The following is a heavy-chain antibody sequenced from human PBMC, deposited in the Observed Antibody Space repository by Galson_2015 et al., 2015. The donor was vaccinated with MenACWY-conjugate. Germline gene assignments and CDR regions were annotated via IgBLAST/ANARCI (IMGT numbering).Heavy chain of an antibody. Sequence: SLRLSCAASGFTFSSYWVSWVRQAPGKGLEWVANIKQDGSEKYYVDSVKGRFTISRDNAKNSLYLQMNSLRAEDTAVYYCARDRQCDYWGQGTLVTVSS. J-gene: IGHJ4*02. CDR2: IKQDGSEK. V-gene: IGHV3-7*03. CDR1: GFTFSSYW. D-gene: IGHD6-19*01. CDR3: ARDRQCDY.